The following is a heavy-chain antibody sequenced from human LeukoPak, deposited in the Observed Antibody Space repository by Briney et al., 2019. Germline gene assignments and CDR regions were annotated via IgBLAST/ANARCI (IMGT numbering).Heavy chain of an antibody. J-gene: IGHJ4*01. Sequence: ASVKVSCEASGYTFTAYYMHWVRDAPGQGLEWMGWINPNTGDTNYAQNFEGRVTMNRDTSISTAYMEVRSLRSDDTAVYYCARSADGYTCGDFDFWGQGTLVTVSS. CDR2: INPNTGDT. D-gene: IGHD5-24*01. V-gene: IGHV1-2*02. CDR1: GYTFTAYY. CDR3: ARSADGYTCGDFDF.